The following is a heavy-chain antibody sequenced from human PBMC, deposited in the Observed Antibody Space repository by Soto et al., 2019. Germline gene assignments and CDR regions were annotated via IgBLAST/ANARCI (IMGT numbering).Heavy chain of an antibody. V-gene: IGHV4-34*01. CDR2: INHSGST. D-gene: IGHD6-6*01. CDR3: ARWVRGPKQLVRNYYYYYGMDV. J-gene: IGHJ6*02. CDR1: GGSFSGYY. Sequence: SETLSLTCAVYGGSFSGYYWSWIRQPPGKGLEWIGEINHSGSTNYNPSLKSRVTISVDTSKSQFSLKLSSVTAADTAVYYCARWVRGPKQLVRNYYYYYGMDVWGQGTTVTVSS.